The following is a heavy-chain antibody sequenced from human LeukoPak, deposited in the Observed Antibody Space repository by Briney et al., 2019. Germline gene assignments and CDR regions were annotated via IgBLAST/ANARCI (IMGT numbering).Heavy chain of an antibody. V-gene: IGHV3-30*04. J-gene: IGHJ4*02. D-gene: IGHD2-21*01. CDR1: GFTFSLFA. Sequence: GGSLRLSCAASGFTFSLFAMHWVRQSPGKGLEWVAAISYDGKDKFYADSVQGRFTISRDNSKNTLYLHMNSLRAEDTAIYYCVRDNYSYRLDVWGQGTLVTVSS. CDR2: ISYDGKDK. CDR3: VRDNYSYRLDV.